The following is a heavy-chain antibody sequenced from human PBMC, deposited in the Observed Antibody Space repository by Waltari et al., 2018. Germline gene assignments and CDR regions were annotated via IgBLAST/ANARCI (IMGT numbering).Heavy chain of an antibody. CDR2: INHSPNS. CDR3: VRLEDCTGPGGNCYSGAPFAVDV. D-gene: IGHD2-8*02. J-gene: IGHJ6*02. Sequence: QVHLQQWGAGLLRPSETLSLICAVYGGSFRGYYWGCIRQPHGTGLEWIGEINHSPNSNYNPSLRSRVHMSIDTSQNQFSLQLTSVTAADTGVYYCVRLEDCTGPGGNCYSGAPFAVDVWGQGTTVTVPS. CDR1: GGSFRGYY. V-gene: IGHV4-34*01.